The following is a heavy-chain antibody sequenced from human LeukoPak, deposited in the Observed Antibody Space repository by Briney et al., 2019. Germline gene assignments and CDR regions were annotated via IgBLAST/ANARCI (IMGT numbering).Heavy chain of an antibody. J-gene: IGHJ4*02. V-gene: IGHV3-15*01. CDR2: IKNKADGGAT. CDR1: GFTFSNAW. CDR3: TAGPYSSSLL. Sequence: GGSLRLSCTASGFTFSNAWMSWVRQAPGKGLEWVGRIKNKADGGATDYASPVKGRFTISRDDSKSTLYLQMNSLKTEDTAVYYCTAGPYSSSLLWGQGTLVTVSS. D-gene: IGHD6-13*01.